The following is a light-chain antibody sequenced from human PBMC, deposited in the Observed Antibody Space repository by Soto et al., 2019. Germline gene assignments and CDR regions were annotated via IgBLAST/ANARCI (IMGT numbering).Light chain of an antibody. CDR2: QDS. J-gene: IGLJ1*01. CDR1: KLGDKY. Sequence: SYEPTQPPSVSVSPGQTASITCSGDKLGDKYACWYQQKPGQSPVLVIYQDSKQPSGIPERFSGSNSGNTATLTISGTQPMDEADYYCQAWDSSSYVFGTGTKLTVL. V-gene: IGLV3-1*01. CDR3: QAWDSSSYV.